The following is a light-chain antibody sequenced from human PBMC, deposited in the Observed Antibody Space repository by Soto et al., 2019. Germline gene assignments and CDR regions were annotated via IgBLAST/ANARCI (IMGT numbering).Light chain of an antibody. CDR2: EVN. Sequence: QSALTQPASVSVSPGQSITISCTGTSSDVGGYNYVSWFQQHPGKAPKLMIFEVNNRPSGVSDRFSGSKSGNTASLTISGLQPEDEADYYCSSFTRSSTRVFGSGTKVTVL. CDR3: SSFTRSSTRV. J-gene: IGLJ1*01. CDR1: SSDVGGYNY. V-gene: IGLV2-14*01.